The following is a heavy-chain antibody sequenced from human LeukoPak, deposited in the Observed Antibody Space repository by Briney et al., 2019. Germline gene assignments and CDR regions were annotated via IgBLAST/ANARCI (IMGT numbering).Heavy chain of an antibody. CDR1: GGSFSGYY. D-gene: IGHD3-22*01. J-gene: IGHJ4*02. CDR3: ARVTYYDIDFDY. CDR2: INHSGST. V-gene: IGHV4-34*01. Sequence: ASETLSLTCAVHGGSFSGYYWSWIRQPPGKGLEWIGEINHSGSTNYNPSLKSRVTISVDTSKNQFSLKLSSVTAADTAVYYCARVTYYDIDFDYWGQGTLVTVSS.